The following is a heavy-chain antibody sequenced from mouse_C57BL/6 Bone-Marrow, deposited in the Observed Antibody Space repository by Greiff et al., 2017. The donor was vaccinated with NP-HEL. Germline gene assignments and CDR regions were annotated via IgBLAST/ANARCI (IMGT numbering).Heavy chain of an antibody. CDR2: IYPVSGET. Sequence: QVQLKESGAELASPGASVTLSCKASGYTFTDHIMNWVKKRPGQGLAWIGRIYPVSGETNYNQKFMGKATFSVDRSSSTVYMVLNSLTSEDPAVYYCGRRIITTVVATDYWGQGTTLTVSS. CDR1: GYTFTDHI. V-gene: IGHV1-11*01. CDR3: GRRIITTVVATDY. J-gene: IGHJ2*01. D-gene: IGHD1-1*01.